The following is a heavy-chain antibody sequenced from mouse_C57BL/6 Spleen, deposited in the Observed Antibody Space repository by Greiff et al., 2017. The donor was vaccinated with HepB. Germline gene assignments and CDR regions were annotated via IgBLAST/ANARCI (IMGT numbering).Heavy chain of an antibody. CDR2: INPNNGGT. CDR3: ANRDVYDGPWFDY. D-gene: IGHD2-2*01. V-gene: IGHV1-26*01. Sequence: EVQLQQSGPELVKPGASVKISCKASGYTFTDYYMNWVKQSHGKSLEWIGDINPNNGGTSYNQKFKGKATLTVDKSSSTAYMELRSLTAEDSAVYYCANRDVYDGPWFDYWGQGTLVTVSA. J-gene: IGHJ3*01. CDR1: GYTFTDYY.